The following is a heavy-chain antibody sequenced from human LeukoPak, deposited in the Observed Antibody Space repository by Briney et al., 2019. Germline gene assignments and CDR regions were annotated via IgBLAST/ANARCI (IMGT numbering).Heavy chain of an antibody. J-gene: IGHJ5*02. V-gene: IGHV4-59*08. D-gene: IGHD3-3*01. CDR1: GGSISSYY. CDR3: ARRGDDFWSVPFDP. CDR2: TYYSGST. Sequence: PSETLSLTCTVSGGSISSYYWSWIRQPPGKGLEWIGYTYYSGSTNYNPSLKSRVTISVDTSKNQFSLKLSSVTATDTAVYYCARRGDDFWSVPFDPWGQGTLVTVSS.